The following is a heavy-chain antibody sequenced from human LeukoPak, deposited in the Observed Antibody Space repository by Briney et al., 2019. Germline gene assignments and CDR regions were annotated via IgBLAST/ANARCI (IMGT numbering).Heavy chain of an antibody. Sequence: GGSLRLSCVASGFTFSNYWMHWVRQAPGKGLVWVSRTNSDGRTTTYADSAKGRFTIFRDNAKNTLYLQMNNLSAEDTSVYYCVRVSSDWEYFDQWGQGALVTVSS. V-gene: IGHV3-74*01. D-gene: IGHD6-19*01. J-gene: IGHJ4*02. CDR3: VRVSSDWEYFDQ. CDR2: TNSDGRTT. CDR1: GFTFSNYW.